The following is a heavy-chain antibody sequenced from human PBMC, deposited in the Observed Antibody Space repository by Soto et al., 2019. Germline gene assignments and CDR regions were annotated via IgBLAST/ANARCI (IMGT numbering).Heavy chain of an antibody. CDR1: GFTFSSYA. CDR3: ARGGDIVLVPAASNYYYYGMDA. J-gene: IGHJ6*02. D-gene: IGHD2-2*01. Sequence: GGSLRLSCAASGFTFSSYAMHWVRQAPGKGLEWVAVISYDGSNKYYADSVKGRFTISRDNSKNTLYLQMNSLRAEDTAVYYCARGGDIVLVPAASNYYYYGMDAWGQGTTVTVSS. V-gene: IGHV3-30-3*01. CDR2: ISYDGSNK.